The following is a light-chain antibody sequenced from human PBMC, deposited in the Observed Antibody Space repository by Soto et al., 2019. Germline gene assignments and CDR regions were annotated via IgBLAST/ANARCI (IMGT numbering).Light chain of an antibody. J-gene: IGKJ3*01. Sequence: DIQMTQSPTSLSASVGDRVTITFRASQGIRNFVAWYQQKPGQAPKLQIYAPSTLQSGVPSRFSGSGYGTDFNLTINSLQPEDVATYSCQKYSSVPVFGPGTKVEIK. V-gene: IGKV1-27*01. CDR3: QKYSSVPV. CDR2: APS. CDR1: QGIRNF.